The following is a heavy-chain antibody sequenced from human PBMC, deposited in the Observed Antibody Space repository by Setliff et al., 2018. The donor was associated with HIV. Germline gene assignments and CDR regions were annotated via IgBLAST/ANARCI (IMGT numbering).Heavy chain of an antibody. J-gene: IGHJ4*02. CDR3: AREPDY. CDR2: MYDGGTP. Sequence: SETLSLTCAVSGYSITSGYYWGWIRQPPGKGLEWIGNMYDGGTPHYNPSLKSRVTVSLDTSRNQSSLRLTSVTAADTAVYFCAREPDYWSQGTLVTVSS. V-gene: IGHV4-38-2*02. CDR1: GYSITSGYY.